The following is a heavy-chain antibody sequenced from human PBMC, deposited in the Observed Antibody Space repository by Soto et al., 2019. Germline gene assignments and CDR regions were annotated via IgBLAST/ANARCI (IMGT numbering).Heavy chain of an antibody. V-gene: IGHV4-31*03. CDR2: SYYSVST. CDR3: ARFGRLVRAYDI. D-gene: IGHD6-19*01. Sequence: QVQLQESGPGLVKPSQTLSLTCTVSGGAISSGGYYWSWIRQHPGKGLECIGYSYYSVSTYYNPSLRRRVTGSVDKSKNQFSRKRSSVTASDTAVYYCARFGRLVRAYDICGQGTMVTVGS. CDR1: GGAISSGGYY. J-gene: IGHJ3*02.